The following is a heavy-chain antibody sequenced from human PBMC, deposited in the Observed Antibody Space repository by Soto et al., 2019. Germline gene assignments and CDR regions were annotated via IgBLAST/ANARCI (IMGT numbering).Heavy chain of an antibody. CDR2: IKTKGDGETI. V-gene: IGHV3-15*01. CDR3: TTRITPVAGTTCDY. J-gene: IGHJ4*02. Sequence: PGGSLRLSCAASGFTFSHAWMTWVRQAPGKGLEWVGRIKTKGDGETIDYASSVKDRFTIARDDSKNTVTLLMNSLKTEDTAVYYCTTRITPVAGTTCDYWGQGVLVTVS. D-gene: IGHD3-16*01. CDR1: GFTFSHAW.